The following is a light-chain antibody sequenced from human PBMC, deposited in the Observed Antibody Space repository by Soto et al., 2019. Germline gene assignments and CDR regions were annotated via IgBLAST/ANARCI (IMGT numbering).Light chain of an antibody. Sequence: DIQMTQSPSSVSASVGDRVTITCRASQAISTWLAWYQQKPGKAPKLLIYAASNLQTGFPSRFSGSRSGTDFTLTISSLQPEDFATYYCQQANSFPRTFGQGTKVEIK. CDR1: QAISTW. V-gene: IGKV1D-12*01. CDR2: AAS. CDR3: QQANSFPRT. J-gene: IGKJ1*01.